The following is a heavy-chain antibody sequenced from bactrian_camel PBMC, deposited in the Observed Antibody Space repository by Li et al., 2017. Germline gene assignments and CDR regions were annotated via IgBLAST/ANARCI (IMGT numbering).Heavy chain of an antibody. CDR2: IDSDGTT. CDR1: GFTFDESD. D-gene: IGHD3*01. Sequence: VQLVESGGGSVEAGESLRLSCTASGFTFDESDMGWYRQVPGRSREGIAAIDSDGTTTYADSVKGRFTISRDNAKNTVYLQMNSLKPEDTAVYYCVRTYSEYGMRTQENYWGQGTQVTVS. CDR3: VRTYSEYGMRTQENY. J-gene: IGHJ4*01. V-gene: IGHV3S9*01.